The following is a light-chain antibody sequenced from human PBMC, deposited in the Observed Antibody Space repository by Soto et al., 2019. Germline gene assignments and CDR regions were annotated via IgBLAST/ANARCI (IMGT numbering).Light chain of an antibody. CDR3: RPYAGSNYV. V-gene: IGLV2-8*01. CDR2: EVS. Sequence: QSALTQPPSASGSPGQSVTISCAGTSSDVGGYNYVSWYQQHPGKAPKLMIYEVSKRPSGVPDRFSGSKSGNTASLTVSGLQAEDEADYYCRPYAGSNYVFGTG. CDR1: SSDVGGYNY. J-gene: IGLJ1*01.